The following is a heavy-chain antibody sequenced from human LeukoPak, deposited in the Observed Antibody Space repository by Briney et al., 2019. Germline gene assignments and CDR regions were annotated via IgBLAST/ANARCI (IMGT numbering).Heavy chain of an antibody. V-gene: IGHV3-23*01. Sequence: PGGSLRLFCCASGFNFSNYWMTWVRQAPGKGLEWVSGISDSGGSTYYADSVKGRFTISRDNSKNTLYLQMNSLRAEDTAVYYCAKAWGYDFWSGYNIDYWGQGTLVTVSS. J-gene: IGHJ4*02. CDR1: GFNFSNYW. CDR3: AKAWGYDFWSGYNIDY. CDR2: ISDSGGST. D-gene: IGHD3-3*01.